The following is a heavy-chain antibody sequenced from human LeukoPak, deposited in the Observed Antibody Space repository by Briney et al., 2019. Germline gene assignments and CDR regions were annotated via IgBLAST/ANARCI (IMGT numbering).Heavy chain of an antibody. J-gene: IGHJ4*02. CDR2: IYYTGTT. D-gene: IGHD2-15*01. CDR3: ARGSRSFDH. CDR1: GGSISYSY. V-gene: IGHV4-59*01. Sequence: SETLSLTCAVSGGSISYSYWSWIRQPPGKRLEWIGYIYYTGTTNYSPSLKSRVTISVDTSNNQVSLNLRSVTAADTAIYYCARGSRSFDHWGQGILVTVSS.